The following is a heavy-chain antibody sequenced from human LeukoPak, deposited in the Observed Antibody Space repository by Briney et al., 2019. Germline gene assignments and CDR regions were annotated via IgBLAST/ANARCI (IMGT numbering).Heavy chain of an antibody. J-gene: IGHJ3*02. CDR1: GYSFTSYW. CDR3: ARVVVPAATDAFDI. CDR2: IDPSDSYT. V-gene: IGHV5-10-1*01. D-gene: IGHD2-2*01. Sequence: GESLKISCKGSGYSFTSYWIGWVRQMPGKGLEWMGRIDPSDSYTNYSPSFQGHVTISADKSISTAYLQWSSLKASDTAMYYCARVVVPAATDAFDIWGQGTMVTVSS.